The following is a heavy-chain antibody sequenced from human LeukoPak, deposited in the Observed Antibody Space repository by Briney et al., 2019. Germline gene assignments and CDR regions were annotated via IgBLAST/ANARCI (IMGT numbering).Heavy chain of an antibody. CDR3: ARGGRWELPRPYAFDI. CDR2: ISAYNGHT. Sequence: ASVKVSCKASGYTFTSYGISWVRQAPGQGLGWMGWISAYNGHTNYAQKLQGRVTMTTDTSTSTAYMELRSLRSDDTAVYYCARGGRWELPRPYAFDIWGQGTMVTVSS. V-gene: IGHV1-18*01. J-gene: IGHJ3*02. D-gene: IGHD1-26*01. CDR1: GYTFTSYG.